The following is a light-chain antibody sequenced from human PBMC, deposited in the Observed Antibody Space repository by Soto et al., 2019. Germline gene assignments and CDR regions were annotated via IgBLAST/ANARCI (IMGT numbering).Light chain of an antibody. CDR2: DAS. V-gene: IGKV3-20*01. Sequence: EIVLTQSPASRSLSPLEIATLSFRASQSVSSYLAWYQQEPGQAPRLLIHDASIRATGIPDRFSGSGSGTDFTLTISRLDPEDFAVYYCQQYANSPRTFGQGTKVDIK. CDR3: QQYANSPRT. CDR1: QSVSSY. J-gene: IGKJ1*01.